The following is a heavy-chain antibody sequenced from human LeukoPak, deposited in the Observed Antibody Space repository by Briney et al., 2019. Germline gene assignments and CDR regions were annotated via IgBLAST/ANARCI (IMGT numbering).Heavy chain of an antibody. Sequence: GGSLRLSCAASGVTFSSYAMSWVRQAPGKGLEWVSAISGSGGSTYYAYSVTGRFTISRDNSKNTLYLQMNSLRADDTAVYYCASFNPVIFVGYWGQGTLVTVSS. J-gene: IGHJ4*02. V-gene: IGHV3-23*01. CDR2: ISGSGGST. D-gene: IGHD3/OR15-3a*01. CDR1: GVTFSSYA. CDR3: ASFNPVIFVGY.